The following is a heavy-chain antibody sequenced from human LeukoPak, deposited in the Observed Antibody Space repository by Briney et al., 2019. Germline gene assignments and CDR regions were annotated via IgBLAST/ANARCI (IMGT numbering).Heavy chain of an antibody. CDR1: GVSITSNY. D-gene: IGHD5-18*01. Sequence: SETLSLTCSVSGVSITSNYWSWIRQPPGKGLEWLGYTHHSGATSYNPSLKSRSTMSLDTSNNQFSLRLSSVTAADTAVYYCARSSGHSYGDFDYWGQRNLVTVSS. J-gene: IGHJ4*02. CDR2: THHSGAT. V-gene: IGHV4-59*01. CDR3: ARSSGHSYGDFDY.